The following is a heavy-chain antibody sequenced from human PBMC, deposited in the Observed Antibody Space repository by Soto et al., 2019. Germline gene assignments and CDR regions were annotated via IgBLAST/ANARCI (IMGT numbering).Heavy chain of an antibody. V-gene: IGHV3-23*01. J-gene: IGHJ4*02. CDR2: IDGSGGST. D-gene: IGHD6-19*01. CDR3: AKDSSRGWYVFYY. Sequence: GGSLRLSCAASGFTISNYAMNWVRQAPGKGLEWVSGIDGSGGSTYNADSVKGRFLISRDNSNNTLHLQMNSLRAEDTAVYYCAKDSSRGWYVFYYWGQGTLVTVSS. CDR1: GFTISNYA.